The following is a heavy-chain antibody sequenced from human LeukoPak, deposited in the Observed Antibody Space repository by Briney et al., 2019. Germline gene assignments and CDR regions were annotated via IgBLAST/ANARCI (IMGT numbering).Heavy chain of an antibody. J-gene: IGHJ5*02. D-gene: IGHD5-18*01. CDR2: IIPIFGTA. Sequence: SVKVSCKASGGTFSSDAISWVRQAPGQGLEWMGGIIPIFGTANYAQKFQGRVTVTTDESTSTAYMELSSLRSEDTAVYYCARVWRPRGYSYGGDWFDPWGQGTLVTVSS. CDR1: GGTFSSDA. CDR3: ARVWRPRGYSYGGDWFDP. V-gene: IGHV1-69*05.